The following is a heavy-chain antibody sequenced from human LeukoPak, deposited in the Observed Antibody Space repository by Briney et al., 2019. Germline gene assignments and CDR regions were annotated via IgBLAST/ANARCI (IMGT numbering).Heavy chain of an antibody. D-gene: IGHD2-2*01. V-gene: IGHV1-2*02. CDR1: GYTFTGYY. CDR2: INPSSGGT. CDR3: ARGRVVVPAAMYY. Sequence: ASVKVSCKASGYTFTGYYMHWVRQAPGQGLEWMGWINPSSGGTNYAQKFQGRVTMTRDTSISTAYMELSRLRSDDTAVYYCARGRVVVPAAMYYWGQGTLVAVSS. J-gene: IGHJ4*02.